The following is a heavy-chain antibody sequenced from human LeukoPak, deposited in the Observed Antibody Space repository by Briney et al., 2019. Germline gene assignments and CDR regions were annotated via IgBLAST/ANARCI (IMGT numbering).Heavy chain of an antibody. CDR3: ARVPTVTFFDY. CDR1: GGSISSSSYY. Sequence: PSETLSLTCTVSGGSISSSSYYWGWIRQPPGKGLEWIGSIYYSRSTYYNPSLKSRVTISVDTSKNQFSLKLSSVTAADTAVYYCARVPTVTFFDYWGQGTLVTVSS. V-gene: IGHV4-39*01. J-gene: IGHJ4*02. CDR2: IYYSRST. D-gene: IGHD4-17*01.